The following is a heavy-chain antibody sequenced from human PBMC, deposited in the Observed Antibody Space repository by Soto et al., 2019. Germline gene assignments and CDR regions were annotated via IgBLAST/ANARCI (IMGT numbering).Heavy chain of an antibody. V-gene: IGHV4-34*01. CDR1: GGSFSGYY. CDR2: INHSGST. CDR3: ASSRPQDYDFWSGYYYFDY. Sequence: SETLSLTCAVYGGSFSGYYWSWIRQPPGKGLEWIGEINHSGSTNYNPSLKSRVTISVDKSKNQFSLKLSSVTAADTAVYYCASSRPQDYDFWSGYYYFDYWGQGTLVTVS. J-gene: IGHJ4*02. D-gene: IGHD3-3*01.